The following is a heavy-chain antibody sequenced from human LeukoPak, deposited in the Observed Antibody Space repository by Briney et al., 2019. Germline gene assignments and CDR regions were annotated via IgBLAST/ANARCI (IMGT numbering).Heavy chain of an antibody. CDR3: AKDQRFGELYLFDY. J-gene: IGHJ4*02. Sequence: GGSLRLSCAASGFTFSDYYMSWIRQAPGKGLEWVSYISSSGSTIYYADSVKGRFTISRDNAKNSLYLQMNSLRAEDTAVYYCAKDQRFGELYLFDYWGQGTLVTVSS. CDR2: ISSSGSTI. CDR1: GFTFSDYY. D-gene: IGHD3-10*01. V-gene: IGHV3-11*04.